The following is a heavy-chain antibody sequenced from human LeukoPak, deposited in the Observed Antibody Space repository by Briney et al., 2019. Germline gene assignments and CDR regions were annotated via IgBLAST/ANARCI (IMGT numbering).Heavy chain of an antibody. D-gene: IGHD2-8*01. CDR2: IYHDETT. J-gene: IGHJ4*02. CDR1: GSSLSSDYY. CDR3: ANADTEDFFDS. V-gene: IGHV4-38-2*01. Sequence: SETLSLTCAVSGSSLSSDYYWGWVRQPPGKGLEWVGSIYHDETTYYNPSLKSRVTISLVTSKKQFSLMLASVTAAATAIYYCANADTEDFFDSWGQGVLVTVSS.